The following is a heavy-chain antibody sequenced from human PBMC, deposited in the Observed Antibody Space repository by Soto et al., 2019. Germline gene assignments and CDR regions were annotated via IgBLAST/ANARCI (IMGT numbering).Heavy chain of an antibody. Sequence: PSETLSLTCSVSGGSINRGHYYWSWIRQRPGKGLDWIGHIYYDGTTYHSPSLKGRLAISPDTSKNQFSLNLTSVTAADTAIYYCARRPAVGPVDYWGQGILVTVSS. CDR3: ARRPAVGPVDY. J-gene: IGHJ4*02. CDR2: IYYDGTT. D-gene: IGHD3-16*01. V-gene: IGHV4-31*02. CDR1: GGSINRGHYY.